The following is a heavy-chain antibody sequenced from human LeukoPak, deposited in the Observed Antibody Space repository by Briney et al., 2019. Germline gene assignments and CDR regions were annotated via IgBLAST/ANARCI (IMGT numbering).Heavy chain of an antibody. CDR3: ARGWLQSGFDS. Sequence: GGSLSLSCAASGFTFSSYEMNWVRQAPGKGLEWVSYISSSGSTIYYADSVKGRFTISRDNAKNSLYLQMNSLRAEDTAVYYCARGWLQSGFDSWGQGTLVTVSS. V-gene: IGHV3-48*03. CDR2: ISSSGSTI. J-gene: IGHJ4*02. D-gene: IGHD5-24*01. CDR1: GFTFSSYE.